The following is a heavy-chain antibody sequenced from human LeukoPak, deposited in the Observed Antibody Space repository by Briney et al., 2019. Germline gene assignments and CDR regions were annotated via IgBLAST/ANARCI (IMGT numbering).Heavy chain of an antibody. CDR1: GFTFSSYA. Sequence: PGGSLRLSCAASGFTFSSYAMHWVRQAPGKGLEWVAVISYDGSNKYYADSVKGRFTISRDNSKNTLYLQMNSLRAEDTAVYYCARARGYSYGYEHWGQGTMVAVSS. D-gene: IGHD5-18*01. V-gene: IGHV3-30-3*01. J-gene: IGHJ3*01. CDR2: ISYDGSNK. CDR3: ARARGYSYGYEH.